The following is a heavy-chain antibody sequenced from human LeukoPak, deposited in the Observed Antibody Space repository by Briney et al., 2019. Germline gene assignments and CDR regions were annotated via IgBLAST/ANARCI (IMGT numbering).Heavy chain of an antibody. CDR1: GYNFATYG. CDR2: IYPGDSRT. CDR3: ARHSGGSWYYDP. Sequence: HGESLKISCQGSGYNFATYGIAWVRQLPGKGPEWMGIIYPGDSRTRYSPSFQGQVTLSGDKSISTAYLQWSSLKASDTAMYYCARHSGGSWYYDPWGQGTLVTVSS. V-gene: IGHV5-51*01. J-gene: IGHJ5*02. D-gene: IGHD2-15*01.